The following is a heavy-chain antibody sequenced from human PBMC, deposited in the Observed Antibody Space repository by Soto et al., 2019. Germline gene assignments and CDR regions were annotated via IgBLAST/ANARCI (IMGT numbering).Heavy chain of an antibody. J-gene: IGHJ4*02. CDR1: GGSFSGYY. Sequence: SETLSLTCAVYGGSFSGYYWSWIRQPPGKGLEWIGEINHSGSTNYNPSLKSRVTISVDTSKNQFSLKLSSVTAADTAVYYCARGGIVVVPAAMLSSRRPTENDYWGQGTLVTVSS. CDR2: INHSGST. D-gene: IGHD2-2*01. V-gene: IGHV4-34*01. CDR3: ARGGIVVVPAAMLSSRRPTENDY.